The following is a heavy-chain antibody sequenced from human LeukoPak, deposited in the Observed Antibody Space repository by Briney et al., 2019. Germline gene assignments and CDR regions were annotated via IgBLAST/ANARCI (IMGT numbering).Heavy chain of an antibody. CDR1: GGSISSYY. D-gene: IGHD2-15*01. Sequence: PSETLSLTCTVSGGSISSYYWGWIRQPPGKGPEWIGSIYHSGSTYYNPSLKSRVTISVDTSKNQFSLKLSSVTAADTAVYYCARDRSYCSGGSCSYYFDYWGQGTLVTVSS. V-gene: IGHV4-38-2*02. CDR2: IYHSGST. J-gene: IGHJ4*02. CDR3: ARDRSYCSGGSCSYYFDY.